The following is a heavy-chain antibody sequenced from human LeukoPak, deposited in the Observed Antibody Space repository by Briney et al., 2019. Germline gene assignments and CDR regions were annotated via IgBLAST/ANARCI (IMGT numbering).Heavy chain of an antibody. V-gene: IGHV6-1*01. J-gene: IGHJ4*02. D-gene: IGHD1-26*01. CDR1: GDSVSTDSAA. CDR2: TYYRSKWYN. CDR3: ARDSGTYAGDFDY. Sequence: SQTLSLTCAISGDSVSTDSAAWNWIRQSPSRGLEWLGRTYYRSKWYNDYGISVKSRININADTSKNQFSLQLNSVTPEDTAVYYCARDSGTYAGDFDYWGQGTLVTVSS.